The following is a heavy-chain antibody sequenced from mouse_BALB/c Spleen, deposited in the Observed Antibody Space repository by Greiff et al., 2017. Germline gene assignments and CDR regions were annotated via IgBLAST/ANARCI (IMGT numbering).Heavy chain of an antibody. Sequence: EVMLVESGGGLVKPGGSLKLSCAASGFTFSSYTMSWVRQTPEKRLEWVATISSGGSYTYYPDSVKGRFTISRDNAKNTLYLQMSSLKSEDTAMYYCTSKGGWFPDEGFAYWGQGTLVTVSA. D-gene: IGHD2-3*01. J-gene: IGHJ3*01. CDR2: ISSGGSYT. CDR3: TSKGGWFPDEGFAY. CDR1: GFTFSSYT. V-gene: IGHV5-6-4*01.